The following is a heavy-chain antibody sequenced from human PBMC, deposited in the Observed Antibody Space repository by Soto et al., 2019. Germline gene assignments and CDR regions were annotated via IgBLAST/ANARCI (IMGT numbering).Heavy chain of an antibody. CDR1: GYAFTTYG. Sequence: QVHLVQSGAEVKKPGASVKVSCQGSGYAFTTYGITWVRQAPGQGLEWMGWISAHNGNTNYAQKLQGRVTVTRDTSTSTAYMELRGLRYDDTAVYYCARGRYGAYWGQGALVTVSS. J-gene: IGHJ4*02. D-gene: IGHD3-10*01. CDR2: ISAHNGNT. CDR3: ARGRYGAY. V-gene: IGHV1-18*01.